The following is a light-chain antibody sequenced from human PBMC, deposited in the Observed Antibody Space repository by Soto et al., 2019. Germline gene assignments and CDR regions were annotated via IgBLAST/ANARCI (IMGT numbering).Light chain of an antibody. J-gene: IGKJ1*01. V-gene: IGKV1-5*03. Sequence: IQMTQSPSSLSASVGDRVTITCRASQNINSWLAWYQQKPGKAPKLLIYEASSLEKGVPARFGGSGSGTEFTLTISSLQPDDFATYYCQQYNVYSWTFGQGTKV. CDR2: EAS. CDR1: QNINSW. CDR3: QQYNVYSWT.